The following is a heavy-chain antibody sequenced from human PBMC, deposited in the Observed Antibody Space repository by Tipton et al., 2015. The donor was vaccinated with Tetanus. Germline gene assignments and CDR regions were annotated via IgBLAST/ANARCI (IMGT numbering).Heavy chain of an antibody. V-gene: IGHV1-18*01. D-gene: IGHD2-15*01. CDR3: ARTLRSYYYYYGMDV. Sequence: QSGAEVKKPGASVKVSCKASGHTFTSYGISWVRQAPRQGLEWMGWISAYNGNTNYAQKLQGRVTMTTDTSTSTAYMELRSLRSDDTAVYYCARTLRSYYYYYGMDVWGQGTTVTVSS. J-gene: IGHJ6*02. CDR2: ISAYNGNT. CDR1: GHTFTSYG.